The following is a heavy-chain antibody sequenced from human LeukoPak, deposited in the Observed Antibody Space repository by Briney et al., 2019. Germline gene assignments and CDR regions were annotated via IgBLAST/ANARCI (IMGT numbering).Heavy chain of an antibody. CDR3: ARSLPPAAPHAFDV. D-gene: IGHD6-13*01. Sequence: SETLSLTCTVSGGSISSYYWNWIRQPPGKALEWIAYMFYSGYPAYNPSLGNRVTMSVDTSKNQFSLKLTSVTAADTAVYYCARSLPPAAPHAFDVWGRGTLVTVSS. CDR1: GGSISSYY. J-gene: IGHJ3*01. V-gene: IGHV4-59*13. CDR2: MFYSGYP.